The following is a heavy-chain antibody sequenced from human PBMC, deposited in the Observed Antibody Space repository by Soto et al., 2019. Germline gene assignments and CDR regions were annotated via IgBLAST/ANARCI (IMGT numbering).Heavy chain of an antibody. CDR1: GGSISNYY. CDR2: IDTSGSN. J-gene: IGHJ4*02. D-gene: IGHD3-3*01. CDR3: ARGGQDFWSGPFDY. V-gene: IGHV4-4*07. Sequence: SETLSLTCTVSGGSISNYYCNRIRQLAGKGLEWIGRIDTSGSNNYNPSQKSQVTMSVDTSKQEFSLKLSSVTAADTALYYCARGGQDFWSGPFDYWGRGALVTVSS.